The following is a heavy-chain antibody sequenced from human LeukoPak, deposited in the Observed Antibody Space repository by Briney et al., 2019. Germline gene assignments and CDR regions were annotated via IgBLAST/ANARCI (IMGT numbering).Heavy chain of an antibody. CDR2: IYHSGST. J-gene: IGHJ4*02. V-gene: IGHV4-38-2*02. CDR1: DYSISSGYY. Sequence: SETLSLTCTVSDYSISSGYYWGWLRQPPGKGLEWIGSIYHSGSTYYNPSLKSRLTISLDTPKNHFSLKLSSVTAADTAVYYCVRAPDEGYFDYWGQGTLVTVSS. CDR3: VRAPDEGYFDY.